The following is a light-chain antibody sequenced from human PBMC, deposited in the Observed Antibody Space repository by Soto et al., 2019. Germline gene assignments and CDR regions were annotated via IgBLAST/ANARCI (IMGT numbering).Light chain of an antibody. CDR1: SSDVGSYNL. CDR2: EVS. J-gene: IGLJ1*01. Sequence: QSVLTQPASVSGSPRQSITISCTGTSSDVGSYNLVSWYQQHPGKAPKLMIYEVSKRPSGVSNRFSGSKSGNTASLTISGLQAEDEADYYCCSYASSSTSSYVFGTGTKVTVL. V-gene: IGLV2-23*02. CDR3: CSYASSSTSSYV.